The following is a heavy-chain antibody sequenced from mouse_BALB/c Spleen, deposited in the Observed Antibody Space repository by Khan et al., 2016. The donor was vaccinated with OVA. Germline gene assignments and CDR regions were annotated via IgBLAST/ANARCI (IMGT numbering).Heavy chain of an antibody. CDR3: ARNGITTWFAY. V-gene: IGHV1S135*01. CDR2: IDPFNGST. J-gene: IGHJ3*01. CDR1: DSSFTDYY. Sequence: VQLQQPGPELMKPGASVKMSCKASDSSFTDYYMHWMKQSHGKSLEWIGYIDPFNGSTTSNQKFKGKATLTVDKSSSTAYMHLNSLTSEDSAVYYCARNGITTWFAYWGQGTLVTVSA. D-gene: IGHD2-4*01.